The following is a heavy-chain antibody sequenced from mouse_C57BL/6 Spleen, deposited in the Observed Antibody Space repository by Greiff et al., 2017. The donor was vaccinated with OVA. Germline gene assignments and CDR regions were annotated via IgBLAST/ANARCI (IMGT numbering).Heavy chain of an antibody. CDR2: INPNYGTT. CDR3: ARPHYGSSPWYFDV. V-gene: IGHV1-39*01. D-gene: IGHD1-1*01. J-gene: IGHJ1*03. Sequence: VQLQQSGPELVKPGASVKISCKASGYSFTDYNMNWVKQSNGKSLEWIGVINPNYGTTSYNQKFKVKATLTVDQSSSTAYMQLNSLTSEDSAVYYCARPHYGSSPWYFDVWGTGTTVTVSS. CDR1: GYSFTDYN.